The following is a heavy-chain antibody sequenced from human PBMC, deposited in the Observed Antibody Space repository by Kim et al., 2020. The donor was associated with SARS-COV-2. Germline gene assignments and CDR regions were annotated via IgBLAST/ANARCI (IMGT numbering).Heavy chain of an antibody. CDR2: T. V-gene: IGHV4-39*07. D-gene: IGHD6-13*01. Sequence: TYYNPSLKSRVTISVDTSKNQFSLKLSSVTAADTAVYYCARDYLAAATDYWGQGTLVTVSS. J-gene: IGHJ4*02. CDR3: ARDYLAAATDY.